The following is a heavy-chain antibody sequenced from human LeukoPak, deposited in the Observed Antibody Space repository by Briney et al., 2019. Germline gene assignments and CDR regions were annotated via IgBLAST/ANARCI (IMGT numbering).Heavy chain of an antibody. V-gene: IGHV1-69*01. D-gene: IGHD6-19*01. CDR1: GGTFSSYA. CDR3: SLGRYSSGWYDYYYYGMDV. Sequence: SVKVSSRASGGTFSSYAISWVRQAPGQGLEWMGGIIPIFGTANYAQKFQGRVTITADESTSTAYMELSSLRSEDTAVYYCSLGRYSSGWYDYYYYGMDVWGQGTTVTVSS. J-gene: IGHJ6*02. CDR2: IIPIFGTA.